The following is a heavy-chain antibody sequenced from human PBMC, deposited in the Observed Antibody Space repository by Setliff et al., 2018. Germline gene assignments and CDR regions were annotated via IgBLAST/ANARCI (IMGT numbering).Heavy chain of an antibody. V-gene: IGHV4-4*08. Sequence: PSETLSLTCTVSGGSVKSHYWSWIRQTPEKGLEWIGHINRRGSTNFSPSLKSRVTISLDTSKNQISLSLTAVTAEDTAVYYCARMSGFQYIDVWGKGTTVTVSS. J-gene: IGHJ6*03. CDR3: ARMSGFQYIDV. CDR1: GGSVKSHY. CDR2: INRRGST. D-gene: IGHD3-3*01.